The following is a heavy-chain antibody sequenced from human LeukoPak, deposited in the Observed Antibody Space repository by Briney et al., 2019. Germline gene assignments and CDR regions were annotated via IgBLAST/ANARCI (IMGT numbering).Heavy chain of an antibody. V-gene: IGHV4-59*01. D-gene: IGHD3-16*01. J-gene: IGHJ4*02. Sequence: SETLSLTCSVSVGSLSSYYWSWIRQPPGKGLEWIGYIDYSGYTNYNPSLKSRVTISLDTSTNQFSLKLNSVTAADTAVYYCARDRALGSGKYYFDYWGQGTPVTVSS. CDR3: ARDRALGSGKYYFDY. CDR1: VGSLSSYY. CDR2: IDYSGYT.